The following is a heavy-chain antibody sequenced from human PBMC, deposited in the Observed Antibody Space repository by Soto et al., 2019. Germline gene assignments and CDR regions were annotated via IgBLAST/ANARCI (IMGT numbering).Heavy chain of an antibody. CDR3: AREGTAVAAGYYGIDV. CDR1: GGSITNYY. Sequence: SETLSLTCTVSGGSITNYYRSWIRQPPGKGLEWIGFIYYSGSTNYNPSLKSRVTISVATSKNQVSLKLSSVTAADTAVYYCAREGTAVAAGYYGIDVWGQGTTVTVSS. J-gene: IGHJ6*02. D-gene: IGHD5-18*01. CDR2: IYYSGST. V-gene: IGHV4-59*01.